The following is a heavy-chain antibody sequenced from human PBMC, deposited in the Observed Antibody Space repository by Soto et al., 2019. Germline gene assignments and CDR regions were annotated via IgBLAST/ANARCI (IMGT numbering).Heavy chain of an antibody. CDR1: GFTFSSYG. CDR3: ALLGGYDSWDYVDY. CDR2: ISYDGSNK. V-gene: IGHV3-30*03. Sequence: PGGSLRLSCAASGFTFSSYGMHWVRQAPGKGLEWVAVISYDGSNKDYAGSVKGRFTISRDNSKNTLYLQMNSLRAEDTAVYYCALLGGYDSWDYVDYWSQGT. D-gene: IGHD5-12*01. J-gene: IGHJ4*02.